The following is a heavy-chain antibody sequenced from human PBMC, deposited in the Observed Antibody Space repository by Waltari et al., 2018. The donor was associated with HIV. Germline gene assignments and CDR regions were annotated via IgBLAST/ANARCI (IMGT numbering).Heavy chain of an antibody. CDR3: SSSPFTNVGSTRKLGWFDP. Sequence: QAQLQESGPGLVTPSETLSLTCDVSGDSVISHHYFWAWIRQPPGKQLEWIGSLSYNGVASYIPSLKGRATMSLDTSKNQFYLNLTSVMVADTASYFCSSSPFTNVGSTRKLGWFDPWGQGILVTVFS. J-gene: IGHJ5*02. CDR2: LSYNGVA. V-gene: IGHV4-39*01. CDR1: GDSVISHHYF. D-gene: IGHD3-10*01.